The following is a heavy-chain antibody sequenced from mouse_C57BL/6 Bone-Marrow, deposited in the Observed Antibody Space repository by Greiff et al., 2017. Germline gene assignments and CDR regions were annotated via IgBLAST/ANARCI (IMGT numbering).Heavy chain of an antibody. CDR2: IYPRDGST. V-gene: IGHV1-78*01. CDR1: GYTFTDHT. CDR3: AREGDGDLYYFDD. D-gene: IGHD2-13*01. Sequence: VQLQQSDAELVQPGASVKISCTVSGYTFTDHTIHWMKQRPEPGLEWIGFIYPRDGSTKYNEKFKGKATLTADKASSTAYMQLNSRTAEDAAVDVCAREGDGDLYYFDDWGQGTTLTVSS. J-gene: IGHJ2*01.